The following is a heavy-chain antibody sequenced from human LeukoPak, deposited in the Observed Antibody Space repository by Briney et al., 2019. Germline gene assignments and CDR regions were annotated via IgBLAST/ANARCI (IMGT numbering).Heavy chain of an antibody. D-gene: IGHD4-11*01. J-gene: IGHJ5*02. CDR2: INPNSGGT. Sequence: ASVKVSCKTSGFTFTGYYMHWVRQAPGQGLEWVGWINPNSGGTNYAQKFQGWVTMTRDTSISTAYMELSRLRSDDTAVYYCARDGGMATVTTGLGLYNWFDPWGQGTLVTVSS. CDR1: GFTFTGYY. CDR3: ARDGGMATVTTGLGLYNWFDP. V-gene: IGHV1-2*04.